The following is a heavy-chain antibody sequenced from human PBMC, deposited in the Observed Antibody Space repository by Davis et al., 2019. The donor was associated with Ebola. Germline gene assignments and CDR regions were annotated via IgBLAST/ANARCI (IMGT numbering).Heavy chain of an antibody. V-gene: IGHV1-3*01. Sequence: AASVKVSCKASGYTFTSYAMHWVRQAPGQRLEWMGWINAGNGNTKYSQKFQGRVTITRDTSASTAYMELSSLRSEDTAVYYCARVITIFVLGWFDPWGQGTLVTVSS. D-gene: IGHD3-3*01. CDR1: GYTFTSYA. CDR2: INAGNGNT. CDR3: ARVITIFVLGWFDP. J-gene: IGHJ5*02.